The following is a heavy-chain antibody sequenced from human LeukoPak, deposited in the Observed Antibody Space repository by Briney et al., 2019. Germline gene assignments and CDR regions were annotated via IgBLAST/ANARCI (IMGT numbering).Heavy chain of an antibody. J-gene: IGHJ4*02. CDR3: ARLYYDASDYPDY. D-gene: IGHD3-22*01. Sequence: ASVKVSCKASGYTFTGYYLHWVRQAPGQGLEWMGWINPNSGGTNYAQKFQGRVTMTRETSISTVHMELSRLRSDDTAVYFCARLYYDASDYPDYWGQGTLVTVSS. CDR2: INPNSGGT. CDR1: GYTFTGYY. V-gene: IGHV1-2*02.